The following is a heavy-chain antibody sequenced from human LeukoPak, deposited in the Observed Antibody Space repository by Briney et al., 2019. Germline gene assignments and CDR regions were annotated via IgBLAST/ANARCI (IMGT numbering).Heavy chain of an antibody. J-gene: IGHJ3*02. CDR3: ARLSSGWLSDAFDI. Sequence: PGGSLRLSCAASGFTFSSYWMSWVRQAPGKGLEWVANIKQDGSEKYYVDSVKGRFTIPRDNAKNSLYLQMNSLRAEDTAVYYCARLSSGWLSDAFDIWGQGTMVTVSS. V-gene: IGHV3-7*03. CDR1: GFTFSSYW. D-gene: IGHD6-19*01. CDR2: IKQDGSEK.